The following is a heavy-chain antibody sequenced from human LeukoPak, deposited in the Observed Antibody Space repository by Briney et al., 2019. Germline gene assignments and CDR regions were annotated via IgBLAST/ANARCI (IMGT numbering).Heavy chain of an antibody. CDR2: ISGSAAIT. CDR3: AKDGARGGSYLRRFDT. V-gene: IGHV3-23*01. Sequence: GGSLRLSCAASGFTFIDYAMNWVRQAPGKGLEWVSSISGSAAITFYADSVKGRFTISRDNSKNTLYLQMSSLRAEDTAVYYCAKDGARGGSYLRRFDTWGQGTLVTVSS. J-gene: IGHJ5*02. D-gene: IGHD3-10*01. CDR1: GFTFIDYA.